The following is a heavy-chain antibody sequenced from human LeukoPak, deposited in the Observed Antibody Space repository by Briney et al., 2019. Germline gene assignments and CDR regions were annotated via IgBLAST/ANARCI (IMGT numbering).Heavy chain of an antibody. D-gene: IGHD3-10*01. CDR1: GGSISSYY. CDR2: ISDVMST. V-gene: IGHV4-59*01. Sequence: SETLSLTCTVSGGSISSYYWSWIRPPPGKGLEWIGYISDVMSTNYNPSLKSRVTISVDTSKNHFSLKVSSVTAADTAVYYCARDGGILHYGFGETLIDYWGQGTLATVSS. J-gene: IGHJ4*02. CDR3: ARDGGILHYGFGETLIDY.